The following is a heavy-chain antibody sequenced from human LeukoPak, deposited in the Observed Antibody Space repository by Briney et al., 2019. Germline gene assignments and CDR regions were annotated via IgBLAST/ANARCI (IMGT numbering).Heavy chain of an antibody. CDR2: INHSGST. J-gene: IGHJ4*02. Sequence: SETLSLTCTVSGGSISSYYWSWIRQPPGKGLEWIGEINHSGSTNYNSSLKSRVTISVDTSKNQFSLKLSSVTAADTAVYYCTRRRNYLSHFDYWGQGTQVTVSS. CDR3: TRRRNYLSHFDY. CDR1: GGSISSYY. V-gene: IGHV4-34*01. D-gene: IGHD1-7*01.